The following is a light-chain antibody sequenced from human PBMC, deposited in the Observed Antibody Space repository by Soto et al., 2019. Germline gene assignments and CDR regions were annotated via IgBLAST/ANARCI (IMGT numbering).Light chain of an antibody. CDR2: GAS. CDR1: QTVSSY. Sequence: ENVLTQSPGTLSLSPGERATLSCRASQTVSSYLTWYQQRPGQAPRLLIYGASKRATGIPDRFSGSGSGTDFNLTISTLEPEDFALYYCQQYGTSPITFGQGTRLEIK. V-gene: IGKV3-20*01. J-gene: IGKJ5*01. CDR3: QQYGTSPIT.